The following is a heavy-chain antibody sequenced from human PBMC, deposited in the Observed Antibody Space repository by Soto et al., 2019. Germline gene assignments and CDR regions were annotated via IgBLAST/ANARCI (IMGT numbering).Heavy chain of an antibody. CDR1: GFKLEDYS. V-gene: IGHV3-23*01. Sequence: PGGSLRLSCATSGFKLEDYSMHGALKTPGKGLEWVSAISGSGGSTYYADSVKGRFTISRDNSKNTLYLQMNSLRAEDTAVYYCAKDGGGVVVAATGDYWGQGTLVTVSS. CDR3: AKDGGGVVVAATGDY. CDR2: ISGSGGST. J-gene: IGHJ4*02. D-gene: IGHD2-15*01.